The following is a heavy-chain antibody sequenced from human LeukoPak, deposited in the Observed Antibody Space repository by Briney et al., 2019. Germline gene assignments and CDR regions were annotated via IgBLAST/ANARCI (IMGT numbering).Heavy chain of an antibody. D-gene: IGHD2-2*01. CDR2: ISYDGSNK. Sequence: PGGSLRLSCAASGFTFSSYGMHWVRQAPGKGLEWAAVISYDGSNKYYADSVKGRFTISRDNSKNTLYLQMNSLRAEDTAVYYCAKDLSYCSSTSCRPNWFDPWGQGTLVTVSS. J-gene: IGHJ5*02. V-gene: IGHV3-30*18. CDR3: AKDLSYCSSTSCRPNWFDP. CDR1: GFTFSSYG.